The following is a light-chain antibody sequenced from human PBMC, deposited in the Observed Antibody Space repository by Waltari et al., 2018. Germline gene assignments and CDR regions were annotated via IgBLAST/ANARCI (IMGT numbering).Light chain of an antibody. CDR2: WAS. Sequence: DIVMTQSPDSLAVSLGERATINCKSSQSVLYSPNSKNYLAWYQQKPGQPPKLLIYWASTRESGVPDRFSGSGSGTDFTLTISSLQAEDVAVYYCHQYYATPFTFGPGTTVDIK. CDR1: QSVLYSPNSKNY. J-gene: IGKJ3*01. CDR3: HQYYATPFT. V-gene: IGKV4-1*01.